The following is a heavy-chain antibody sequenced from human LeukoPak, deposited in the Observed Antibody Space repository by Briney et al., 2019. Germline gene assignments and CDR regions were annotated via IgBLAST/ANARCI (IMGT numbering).Heavy chain of an antibody. CDR3: AREIRDWYFDL. CDR2: IYSGGST. V-gene: IGHV3-53*01. Sequence: GGSLRLSCAASGFTFNSHTMNWVRQAPGKGLEWVSVIYSGGSTYYADSVKGRFTISRDNSKNTLYLQMNSLRAEDTAVYYCAREIRDWYFDLWGRGTLVTVSS. J-gene: IGHJ2*01. D-gene: IGHD3-10*01. CDR1: GFTFNSHT.